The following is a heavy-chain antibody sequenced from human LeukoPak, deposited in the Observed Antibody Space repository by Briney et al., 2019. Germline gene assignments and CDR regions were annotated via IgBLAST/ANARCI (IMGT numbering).Heavy chain of an antibody. J-gene: IGHJ4*02. D-gene: IGHD6-13*01. V-gene: IGHV3-48*02. CDR2: ISTGSGTI. Sequence: GGSLRLSCAASGFTFSTYNMNWVRQAPGKGLEWVSYISTGSGTIFYADSMKGRFTISRDNAKNSLYLQMNSLRDEDTAVYYCARRIAGAGAEFDHWGQGTLVTVSS. CDR1: GFTFSTYN. CDR3: ARRIAGAGAEFDH.